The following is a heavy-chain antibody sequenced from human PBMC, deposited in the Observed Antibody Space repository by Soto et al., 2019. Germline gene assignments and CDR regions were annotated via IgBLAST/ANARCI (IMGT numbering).Heavy chain of an antibody. CDR2: IIPLFGTP. Sequence: ASVKVCCEASGGTFSNYAINWVRQAPGQGLEWMGGIIPLFGTPNYAQKFQGRVTFTAHKSTSTAYMELRSLRSDDTAVYYCARGWETVGTTTPFAYWGQGTLVTVSS. CDR1: GGTFSNYA. J-gene: IGHJ4*02. D-gene: IGHD1-26*01. CDR3: ARGWETVGTTTPFAY. V-gene: IGHV1-69*06.